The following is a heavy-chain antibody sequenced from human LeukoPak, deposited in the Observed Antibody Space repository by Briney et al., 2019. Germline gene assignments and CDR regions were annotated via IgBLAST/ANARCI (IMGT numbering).Heavy chain of an antibody. CDR3: ARGGHDYGDYYY. J-gene: IGHJ4*02. CDR2: IYYSGST. D-gene: IGHD4-17*01. CDR1: GGSISSYY. Sequence: SETLSLTCTVSGGSISSYYWSWIRQPPGKGLEWIGYIYYSGSTNYNPSLKSRVTISVDTSKNQFSLKLSSVTAADTAVYYCARGGHDYGDYYYWGQGTLVTVSS. V-gene: IGHV4-59*12.